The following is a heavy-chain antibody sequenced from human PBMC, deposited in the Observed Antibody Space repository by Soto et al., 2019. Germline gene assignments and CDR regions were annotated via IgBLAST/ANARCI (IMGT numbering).Heavy chain of an antibody. Sequence: GGSLRLSCAASGFTFSSYAMHWVRQAPGKGLEYVSAISSNGGSTYYANSVKGRFTISRDNSKNTLYLQMGSLRAEDMAVYYCARGGRLLIVIVVVPAAMPLGPFDYWGQGTLVTVSS. CDR2: ISSNGGST. D-gene: IGHD2-2*01. CDR1: GFTFSSYA. J-gene: IGHJ4*02. V-gene: IGHV3-64*01. CDR3: ARGGRLLIVIVVVPAAMPLGPFDY.